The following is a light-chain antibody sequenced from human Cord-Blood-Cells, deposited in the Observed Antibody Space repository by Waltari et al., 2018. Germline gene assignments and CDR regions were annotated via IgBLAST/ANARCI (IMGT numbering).Light chain of an antibody. CDR3: SSYTSSSTLHYV. V-gene: IGLV2-14*01. CDR1: SSDVGGYNY. Sequence: QSALTQPASVSGSPGQSITISCTGTSSDVGGYNYVSCYQQHPGKAPKLMIYEVSNRPSGVSNRFSGSKSGNTASLTISGLQAEDEADYYCSSYTSSSTLHYVFGTGTKVTVL. J-gene: IGLJ1*01. CDR2: EVS.